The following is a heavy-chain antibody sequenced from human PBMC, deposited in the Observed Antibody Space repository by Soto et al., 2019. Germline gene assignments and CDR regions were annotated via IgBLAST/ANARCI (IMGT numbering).Heavy chain of an antibody. V-gene: IGHV3-23*01. J-gene: IGHJ5*02. CDR2: ISGSGGST. D-gene: IGHD3-22*01. CDR1: GFTFSSYA. CDR3: VKDQGLYYYDSSGYYRS. Sequence: GSLRLSCAASGFTFSSYAMSWVRQAPGKGLEWVSAISGSGGSTYYADSVKGRFTISRDNSKNTLYLQMNSLRAEDTAAYYCVKDQGLYYYDSSGYYRSWGQGTLVTVSS.